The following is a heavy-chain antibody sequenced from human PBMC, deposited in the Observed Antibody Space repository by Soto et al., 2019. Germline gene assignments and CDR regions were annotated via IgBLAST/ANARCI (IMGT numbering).Heavy chain of an antibody. CDR1: GFTFTSSA. CDR2: IVVGSGNT. V-gene: IGHV1-58*01. Sequence: SVKVSCKASGFTFTSSAVQWVRRARGQRLEWIGWIVVGSGNTNYAQKFQERVTITRDMSTSTAYMELSSLRSEDTAVYYCAARSGSYTRSLFDYWGQGTLVTVSS. D-gene: IGHD1-26*01. CDR3: AARSGSYTRSLFDY. J-gene: IGHJ4*02.